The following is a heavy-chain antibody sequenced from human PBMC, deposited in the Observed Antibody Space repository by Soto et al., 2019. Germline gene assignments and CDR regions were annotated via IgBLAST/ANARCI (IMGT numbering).Heavy chain of an antibody. J-gene: IGHJ6*02. CDR1: GDSVSSNSAA. D-gene: IGHD3-3*01. CDR2: TYYRSKWYN. CDR3: ARDPPRDFWSGYFPYGMDV. V-gene: IGHV6-1*01. Sequence: SQTLSLTCAISGDSVSSNSAAWNWIRQSPSRGPEWLGRTYYRSKWYNDYAVSVKSRITINPDTSKNQFSLQLNSVTPEDMAVYYCARDPPRDFWSGYFPYGMDVWGQGTTVTVSS.